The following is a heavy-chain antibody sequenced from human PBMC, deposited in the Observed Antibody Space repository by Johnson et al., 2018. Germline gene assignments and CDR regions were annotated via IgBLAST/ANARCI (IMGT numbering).Heavy chain of an antibody. CDR2: VHYSGST. CDR1: GGSINSYY. Sequence: QVQLQESGPGLLKPSETLSLTCTVSGGSINSYYWSWIRQSPGKGLEWIGYVHYSGSTNYHPSLQSRVTISVGTSKDQFSLKVDSVTAADTAVYYCARGAGYPSEYFQHWGQGTLVTVSS. D-gene: IGHD3-16*02. CDR3: ARGAGYPSEYFQH. J-gene: IGHJ1*01. V-gene: IGHV4-59*01.